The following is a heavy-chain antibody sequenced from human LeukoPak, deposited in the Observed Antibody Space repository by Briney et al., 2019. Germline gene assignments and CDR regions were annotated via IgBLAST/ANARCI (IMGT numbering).Heavy chain of an antibody. V-gene: IGHV3-30*04. CDR3: ARKNRRDGYNVCDY. Sequence: GGSLRLFCAASGFTFSSYAMHWVRQAPGKGLEWVAVISYDGSNKYYADSVKGRFTISRDNSKNTLYLQMNSLRAEDTAVYYCARKNRRDGYNVCDYWGQGTLVTVSS. CDR2: ISYDGSNK. D-gene: IGHD5-24*01. CDR1: GFTFSSYA. J-gene: IGHJ4*02.